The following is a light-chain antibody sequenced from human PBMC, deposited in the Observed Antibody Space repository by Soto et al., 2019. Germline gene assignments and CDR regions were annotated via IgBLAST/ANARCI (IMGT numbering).Light chain of an antibody. CDR1: QGIKND. Sequence: DIQMTQSPSSLSASVGDRVTITCRASQGIKNDLAWYQQIPGKAPKRLIFATSTLQSGVPSRFSGSGYGTEFTLTISSLQPEDFATYFCLQHNLYPRTFGQGTRVEIE. J-gene: IGKJ1*01. CDR3: LQHNLYPRT. CDR2: ATS. V-gene: IGKV1-17*01.